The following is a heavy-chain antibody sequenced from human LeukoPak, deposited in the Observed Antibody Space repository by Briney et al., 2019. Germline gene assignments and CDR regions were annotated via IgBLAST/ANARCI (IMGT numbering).Heavy chain of an antibody. V-gene: IGHV1-2*06. D-gene: IGHD1-26*01. Sequence: ASVKVSCKASGYTFTGYYMHWVRQAPGQGLEWMGRINPNSGGTNYAQKFQGRVTITADESTSTAYMELSSLRSEDTAVYYCARDSNSGSYYRMGYWGQGTLVTVSS. CDR2: INPNSGGT. CDR3: ARDSNSGSYYRMGY. CDR1: GYTFTGYY. J-gene: IGHJ4*02.